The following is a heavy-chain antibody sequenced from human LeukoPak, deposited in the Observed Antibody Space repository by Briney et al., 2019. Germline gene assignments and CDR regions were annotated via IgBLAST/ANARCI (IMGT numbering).Heavy chain of an antibody. CDR3: AMDTVVTRTFDY. V-gene: IGHV1-69*04. Sequence: SVNVSCKPSGGTFSSYAISWVRQAPGQGLEWMGRIILILGIANYAQKFQGRVTITADKSTSTAYMELSSLRSEDTAVYYCAMDTVVTRTFDYWGQGTLVTVSS. CDR2: IILILGIA. D-gene: IGHD4-23*01. J-gene: IGHJ4*02. CDR1: GGTFSSYA.